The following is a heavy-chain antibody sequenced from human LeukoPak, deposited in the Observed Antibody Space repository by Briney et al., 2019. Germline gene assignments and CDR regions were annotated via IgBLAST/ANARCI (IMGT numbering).Heavy chain of an antibody. CDR2: ISGTGGGT. J-gene: IGHJ4*02. D-gene: IGHD6-13*01. Sequence: GGSLRLSCAASGFTFNNYAMDWVRQAPGKGLEWVSVISGTGGGTYYADSVKGRFTVSRDSSKNTLYLQMSSLRAEDTAIYYCAKLTPPGVVAAAGADYWGQGTLVTVSS. V-gene: IGHV3-23*01. CDR1: GFTFNNYA. CDR3: AKLTPPGVVAAAGADY.